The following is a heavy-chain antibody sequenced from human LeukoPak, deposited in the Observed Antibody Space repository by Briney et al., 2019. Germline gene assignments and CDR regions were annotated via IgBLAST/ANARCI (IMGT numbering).Heavy chain of an antibody. J-gene: IGHJ4*02. D-gene: IGHD2-15*01. CDR1: GYTFTSYD. CDR3: ARGYCSGGSCYFNY. V-gene: IGHV1-8*01. CDR2: MNPNSGNT. Sequence: ASVKVSCKASGYTFTSYDINWVRQATGQGLEWMGWMNPNSGNTGYAQKFQGRVTMTRNTSISTAYMELSSLRSEDTAVYYCARGYCSGGSCYFNYWSQGTLVTVSS.